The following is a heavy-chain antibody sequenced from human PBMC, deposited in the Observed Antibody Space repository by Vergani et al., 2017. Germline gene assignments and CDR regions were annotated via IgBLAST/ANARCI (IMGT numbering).Heavy chain of an antibody. CDR3: ARVRAAADYYYYYYYMDV. J-gene: IGHJ6*03. V-gene: IGHV4-59*01. D-gene: IGHD6-13*01. CDR2: IYYSGST. CDR1: GGSISSYY. Sequence: QVQLQESGPGLVKPSETLSLTCTVSGGSISSYYWSWIRQPPGKGLEWIGYIYYSGSTNYKPSLKSRVTISVDTSKNQFSLKLSSVTAADTAVYYCARVRAAADYYYYYYYMDVWGK.